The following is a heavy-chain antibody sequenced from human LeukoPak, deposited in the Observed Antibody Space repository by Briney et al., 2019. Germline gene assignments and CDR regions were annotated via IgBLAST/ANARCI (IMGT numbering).Heavy chain of an antibody. Sequence: GGSLRLSCAASGFTVSSNYMSWVRQAPGKGLEWVSVIYSGGSTYYADSVKGRFTISRHNSKNTLYLQMNSLRAEDTAMYYCARVSLTGYYYYYGMDVWGQGTTVTVSS. V-gene: IGHV3-53*04. CDR3: ARVSLTGYYYYYGMDV. CDR2: IYSGGST. CDR1: GFTVSSNY. J-gene: IGHJ6*02. D-gene: IGHD3-9*01.